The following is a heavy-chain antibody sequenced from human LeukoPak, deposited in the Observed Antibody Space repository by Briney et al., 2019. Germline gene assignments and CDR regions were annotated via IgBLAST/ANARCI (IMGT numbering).Heavy chain of an antibody. CDR1: GGSFSGYY. CDR2: INHSGST. D-gene: IGHD6-19*01. CDR3: ARGLAVAGTTDY. Sequence: PSETLSLTCAVYGGSFSGYYWSWIRQPPGKGLEWIGEINHSGSTNYNPSLKSRVTISVDTSKNQFSLKLSSVTAADTAVYYCARGLAVAGTTDYWGQGTLVTVSS. V-gene: IGHV4-34*01. J-gene: IGHJ4*02.